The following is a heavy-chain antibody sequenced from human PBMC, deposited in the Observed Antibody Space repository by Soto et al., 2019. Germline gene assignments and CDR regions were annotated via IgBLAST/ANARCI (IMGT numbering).Heavy chain of an antibody. CDR2: ISGGGST. Sequence: EVQLVESGGGLIQPGGSLRLSCAPSGFTVSSNYMSWVRQAPGKGLEWVSLISGGGSTYYSDSVKGRFTISRDNYKNTLNLVMKSLRAEDTAVYYCARGSPSMTYFGEYYFDFWGQGSLVTVSS. V-gene: IGHV3-53*01. CDR3: ARGSPSMTYFGEYYFDF. J-gene: IGHJ4*02. CDR1: GFTVSSNY. D-gene: IGHD3-16*01.